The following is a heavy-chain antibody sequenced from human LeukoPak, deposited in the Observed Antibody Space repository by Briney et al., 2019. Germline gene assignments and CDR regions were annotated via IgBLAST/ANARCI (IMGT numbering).Heavy chain of an antibody. V-gene: IGHV3-23*01. Sequence: PGGSLKLSCAASGFTFSHYAMSWVRQIPGKGLDWVSSISDYSGRTYYTDSVKGRFTISRDNFNNTLYLQMSSLRAEDTALYYCAKFLGGDEKVDAFDVWGPGTRVTVSS. CDR2: ISDYSGRT. CDR3: AKFLGGDEKVDAFDV. CDR1: GFTFSHYA. J-gene: IGHJ3*01. D-gene: IGHD5-12*01.